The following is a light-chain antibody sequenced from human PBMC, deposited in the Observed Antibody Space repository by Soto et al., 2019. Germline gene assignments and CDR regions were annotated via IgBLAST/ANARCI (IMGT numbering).Light chain of an antibody. CDR3: QQSYSTPLT. CDR1: QSISTY. Sequence: DIQMTQSPSSLSASVGDRVTITCRASQSISTYLNWYQQKPGKAPKLLIYAASSLQSGVPSRFSGSGSGTDLTLSISSLQPEDFATYYCQQSYSTPLTFGGGTKVEI. J-gene: IGKJ4*01. CDR2: AAS. V-gene: IGKV1-39*01.